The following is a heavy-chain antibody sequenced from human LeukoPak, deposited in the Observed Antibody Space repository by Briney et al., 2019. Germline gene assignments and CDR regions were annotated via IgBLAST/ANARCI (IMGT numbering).Heavy chain of an antibody. D-gene: IGHD6-13*01. CDR1: GYTFTGYY. CDR2: INPNSGGT. J-gene: IGHJ4*02. CDR3: ARDATNSWVSHFDY. V-gene: IGHV1-2*02. Sequence: ASVKVSCKASGYTFTGYYMHWVRQAPGQGLEWMGWINPNSGGTNYAQKFQGRVTMTRDTSISTAYMEMSRLRSDDTAVYYCARDATNSWVSHFDYWGQGTLVTVSS.